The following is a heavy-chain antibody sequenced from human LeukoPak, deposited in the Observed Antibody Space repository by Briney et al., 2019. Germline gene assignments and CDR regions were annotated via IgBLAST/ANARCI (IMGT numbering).Heavy chain of an antibody. CDR2: IYHSGST. V-gene: IGHV4-4*02. CDR3: ASLRGLAWFDP. D-gene: IGHD5-24*01. Sequence: SETRSLTCAVSGGSISSSNWWSWVRQPPGKGLEWIGEIYHSGSTNYNPSLKSRVTISVDKSKNQFSLKLSSATAADTAVYYCASLRGLAWFDPWGQGTLVTVSS. J-gene: IGHJ5*02. CDR1: GGSISSSNW.